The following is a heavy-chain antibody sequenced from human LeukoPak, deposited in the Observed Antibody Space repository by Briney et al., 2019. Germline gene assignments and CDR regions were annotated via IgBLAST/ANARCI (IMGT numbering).Heavy chain of an antibody. CDR1: GYTFTSYG. CDR3: ARDQGYDFWSGYYRDFDY. D-gene: IGHD3-3*01. Sequence: ASVKVFCKASGYTFTSYGISWVRQAPGQGLEWMGWISAYNGNTNYAQKLQGRVTMTTDTSTSTAYMELRSLRSDDTAVYYCARDQGYDFWSGYYRDFDYWGQGTLVTVSS. CDR2: ISAYNGNT. V-gene: IGHV1-18*01. J-gene: IGHJ4*02.